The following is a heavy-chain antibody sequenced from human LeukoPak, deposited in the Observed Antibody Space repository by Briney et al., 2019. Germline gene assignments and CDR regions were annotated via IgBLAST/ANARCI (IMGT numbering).Heavy chain of an antibody. Sequence: PGGSLRLSCAASGFTFSGYSMNWVRQAPGKGLEWVSYISDSSSAMYYADSVKGRFTISRDNAKNSLYLQMNSLRVEDTAVYYCARGGIGGDGDAPDIRGQGTMVTVSS. CDR3: ARGGIGGDGDAPDI. D-gene: IGHD2-21*01. V-gene: IGHV3-48*04. CDR2: ISDSSSAM. CDR1: GFTFSGYS. J-gene: IGHJ3*02.